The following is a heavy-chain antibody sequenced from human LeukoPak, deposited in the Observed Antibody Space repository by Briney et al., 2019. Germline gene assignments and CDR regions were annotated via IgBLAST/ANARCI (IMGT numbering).Heavy chain of an antibody. J-gene: IGHJ4*02. Sequence: ASVKVSCKASGYTFTSYDINWVRQATGQGLEWMGWMNPNSGNTGYAQKFQGRVTMTRNTSISTAYMELSSLRSEDTAAYYCARGQAYYDILTGYYSDDYWGQGTLVTVSS. CDR1: GYTFTSYD. D-gene: IGHD3-9*01. CDR3: ARGQAYYDILTGYYSDDY. V-gene: IGHV1-8*01. CDR2: MNPNSGNT.